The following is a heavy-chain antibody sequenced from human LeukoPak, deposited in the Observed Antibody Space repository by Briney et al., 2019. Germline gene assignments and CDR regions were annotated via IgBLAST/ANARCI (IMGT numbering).Heavy chain of an antibody. CDR3: ARVKCSSTSCYYVLYYYYMDV. CDR1: GYTFTSYG. V-gene: IGHV1-18*01. Sequence: GASVKVSCKASGYTFTSYGISWVRQAPGQGLEWMGWISAYNGNTNYAQKLQGRVTMTTDTSTSTAYMELRSLRSDDTAVYYCARVKCSSTSCYYVLYYYYMDVWGKGPRSPSP. D-gene: IGHD2-2*01. J-gene: IGHJ6*03. CDR2: ISAYNGNT.